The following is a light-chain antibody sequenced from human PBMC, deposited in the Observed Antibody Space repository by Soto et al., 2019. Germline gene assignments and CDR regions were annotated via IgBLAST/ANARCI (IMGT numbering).Light chain of an antibody. J-gene: IGLJ2*01. V-gene: IGLV2-14*01. CDR2: DVS. CDR3: SSYTSTNTLI. Sequence: QSALTQPASVSGSPGQSITISCTGTSSDVGSYNYVSWYQQNPGKAPKLIIHDVSNRPSGVSNRFSGSKSGNTACLTISGLQAEDEANYYCSSYTSTNTLIFGGGTKVTVL. CDR1: SSDVGSYNY.